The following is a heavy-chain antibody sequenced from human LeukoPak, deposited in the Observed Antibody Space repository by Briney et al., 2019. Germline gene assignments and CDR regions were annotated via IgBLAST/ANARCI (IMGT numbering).Heavy chain of an antibody. D-gene: IGHD2-15*01. J-gene: IGHJ4*02. CDR1: GGSISLSYYY. Sequence: SETLSLTCSVPGGSISLSYYYWGWIRQPPGKALEWIGSVYYSGTTSYNPSLKSRVTISVDTSKNQFSLKLSSVTAADTAVYYCAREGCSGGSCYSPTRQNRPFDYWGQGTLVTVSS. CDR3: AREGCSGGSCYSPTRQNRPFDY. CDR2: VYYSGTT. V-gene: IGHV4-39*07.